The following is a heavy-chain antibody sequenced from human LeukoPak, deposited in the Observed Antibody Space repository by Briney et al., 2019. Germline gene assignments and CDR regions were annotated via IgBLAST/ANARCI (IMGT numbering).Heavy chain of an antibody. CDR3: TTEFKELGSFFYFYYMDV. J-gene: IGHJ6*03. CDR1: GFTFSNAW. D-gene: IGHD3-10*01. V-gene: IGHV3-15*01. Sequence: GGSLRLSCAASGFTFSNAWMSWVRQAPGKGLEWVGRIKSKTDGGTTDYAAPAKGRFTISRDDSKNALFLQMDSLKSDDTAMYYCTTEFKELGSFFYFYYMDVWGTGTTVTISS. CDR2: IKSKTDGGTT.